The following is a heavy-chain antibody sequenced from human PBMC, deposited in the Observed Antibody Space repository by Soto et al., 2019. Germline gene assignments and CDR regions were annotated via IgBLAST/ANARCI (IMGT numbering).Heavy chain of an antibody. V-gene: IGHV3-23*01. CDR3: AKDLEILEFGYMDV. Sequence: GGSLRLSCAASGFTFSSYAMSWVRQAPGKGLEWVSAISGSGGSTYYADSVKGRFTISRDNSKNTLYLQMNSLRAEDTAVYYCAKDLEILEFGYMDVWGKGTTVTVSS. CDR2: ISGSGGST. CDR1: GFTFSSYA. J-gene: IGHJ6*03. D-gene: IGHD3-3*01.